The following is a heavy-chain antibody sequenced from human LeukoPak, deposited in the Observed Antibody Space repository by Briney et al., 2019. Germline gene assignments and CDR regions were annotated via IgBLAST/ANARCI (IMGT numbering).Heavy chain of an antibody. V-gene: IGHV4-31*03. D-gene: IGHD3-3*01. CDR2: IYYSGST. CDR3: ARDKAAPNYDFWSGYYPGVHYYYGMDV. Sequence: PSETLSLTCTVSGGSISSGGYYWSWIRQHPGKGLEWIGYIYYSGSTYYNPSLKSRVTISVDTSKNQFSLKLSSVTAADTAVYYCARDKAAPNYDFWSGYYPGVHYYYGMDVWGQGTTVTVSS. J-gene: IGHJ6*02. CDR1: GGSISSGGYY.